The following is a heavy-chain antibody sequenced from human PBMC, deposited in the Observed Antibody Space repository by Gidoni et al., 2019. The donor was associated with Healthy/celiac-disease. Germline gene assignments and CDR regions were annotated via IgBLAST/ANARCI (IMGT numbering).Heavy chain of an antibody. J-gene: IGHJ6*02. CDR3: AKPESDITGTTGGMDV. D-gene: IGHD1-20*01. CDR1: GFTFDDYA. CDR2: ISWNSGRI. Sequence: EVQLVESGGGLVQPGRSLRLSCAASGFTFDDYAMHWGRQAPGKGLEWVAGISWNSGRIGYADSVKGRFTISRDNAKNSLYLQMNSLRAEDTALYYWAKPESDITGTTGGMDVWGQGTTVTVSS. V-gene: IGHV3-9*01.